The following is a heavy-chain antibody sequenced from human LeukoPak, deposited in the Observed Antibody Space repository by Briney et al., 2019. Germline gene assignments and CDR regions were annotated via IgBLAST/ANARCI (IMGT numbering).Heavy chain of an antibody. Sequence: GGSLRLSCAASGFTFSGYSLTWVRQAPGKGLEWVSGITGSGRTTYYADSVKGRFTISRDNSKNSLYLQINSLRAEDTAVYYCAKGLLITILGSLDYWGQGTLVTVSS. CDR3: AKGLLITILGSLDY. CDR1: GFTFSGYS. V-gene: IGHV3-23*01. D-gene: IGHD3-3*01. CDR2: ITGSGRTT. J-gene: IGHJ4*02.